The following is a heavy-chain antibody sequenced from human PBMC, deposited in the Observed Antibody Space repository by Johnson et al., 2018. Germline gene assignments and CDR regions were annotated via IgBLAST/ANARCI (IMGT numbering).Heavy chain of an antibody. CDR2: IWYDGSNK. CDR3: AKDPWGGSYYVSAFDI. Sequence: QVQLVESGGGVVQPERSLRLSCAASGFSFSGYGMHWVRQAPGKGLEWVAVIWYDGSNKYYADSVKGRFTISRDDSKNTLYLQMNSLRVEDTAVYYCAKDPWGGSYYVSAFDIWGQGTMVTVSS. CDR1: GFSFSGYG. V-gene: IGHV3-33*06. J-gene: IGHJ3*02. D-gene: IGHD1-26*01.